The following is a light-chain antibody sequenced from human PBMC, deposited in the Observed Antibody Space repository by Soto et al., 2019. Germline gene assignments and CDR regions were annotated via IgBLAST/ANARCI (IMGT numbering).Light chain of an antibody. CDR1: QSVSSSY. J-gene: IGKJ2*01. CDR2: GAS. V-gene: IGKV3-20*01. Sequence: EIVLTQSPGTLSLSPGERATRSCRASQSVSSSYLAWYQQKPGQALRLLIYGASSRATGIPDRFSGSGSGTDFTLSISRLEPEDFAVYYCQQYGSSGYTFGQGTKLEIK. CDR3: QQYGSSGYT.